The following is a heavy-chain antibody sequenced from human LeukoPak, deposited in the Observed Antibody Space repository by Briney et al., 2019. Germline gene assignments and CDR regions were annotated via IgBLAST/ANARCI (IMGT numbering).Heavy chain of an antibody. CDR1: GLTLRRYW. Sequence: PGGSLRLSCAASGLTLRRYWMNWIRQAPGKGLEWVANIKEDGSVKYYVDSVKGRFTISRDNAKNSLYLQMNSLSGDDTGVYYCARGARHDFWSGSWGQGTPVTVSS. J-gene: IGHJ5*02. CDR3: ARGARHDFWSGS. CDR2: IKEDGSVK. V-gene: IGHV3-7*01. D-gene: IGHD3-3*01.